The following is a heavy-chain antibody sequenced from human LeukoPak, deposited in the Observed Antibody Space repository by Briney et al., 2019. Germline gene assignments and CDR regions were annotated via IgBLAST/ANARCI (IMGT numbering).Heavy chain of an antibody. Sequence: ASVKVSCKASGGTFSSYAISWVRQAPGQGLEWMGGIIPIFGTANYAQKFQGRVTITTDESTSTAYMCLSSLRSEDTAVYYCAARQLYGHKPFDYWGQGTLVTVSS. D-gene: IGHD2/OR15-2a*01. CDR1: GGTFSSYA. V-gene: IGHV1-69*05. CDR2: IIPIFGTA. J-gene: IGHJ4*02. CDR3: AARQLYGHKPFDY.